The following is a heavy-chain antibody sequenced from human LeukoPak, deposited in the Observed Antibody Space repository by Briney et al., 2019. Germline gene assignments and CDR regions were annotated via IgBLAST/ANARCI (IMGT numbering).Heavy chain of an antibody. CDR1: GGSISSYY. CDR3: ARQSISGSSLSYFDY. V-gene: IGHV4-59*01. Sequence: PSETLSLTCTVSGGSISSYYWSWIRQPPRKGLEWIGNIYDSGSTNYNPSLKSRLTISVDTSKNQCSLKLSSVPAADTAVYYCARQSISGSSLSYFDYWGQGTLVNVSS. J-gene: IGHJ4*02. CDR2: IYDSGST. D-gene: IGHD3-22*01.